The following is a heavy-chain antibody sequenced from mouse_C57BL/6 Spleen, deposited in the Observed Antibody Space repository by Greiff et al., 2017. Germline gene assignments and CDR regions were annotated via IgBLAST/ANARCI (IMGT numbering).Heavy chain of an antibody. J-gene: IGHJ1*03. D-gene: IGHD1-1*01. CDR2: ISYDGSN. CDR3: ARRSVVDWYFDV. Sequence: EVKLEESGPGLVKPSQSLSLTCSVTGYSITSGYYWNWIRQFPGNKLEWMGYISYDGSNNYNPSLKNRISITRDTSKNQFFLKLNSVTTEDTATYYCARRSVVDWYFDVWGTGTTVTVAS. V-gene: IGHV3-6*01. CDR1: GYSITSGYY.